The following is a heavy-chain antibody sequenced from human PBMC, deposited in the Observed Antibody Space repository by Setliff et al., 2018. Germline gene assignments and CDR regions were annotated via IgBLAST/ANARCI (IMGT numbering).Heavy chain of an antibody. J-gene: IGHJ3*02. CDR2: IHQRGRT. V-gene: IGHV4-38-2*01. D-gene: IGHD3-3*01. CDR1: GVSITSGHY. Sequence: SETLSLTCGVSGVSITSGHYWGWIRQSPGKGPEWLATIHQRGRTYYNPSLNSRVTISLDTSKNHFSLKLRSVTAEDSAVYYCASPGRDNLDSPFDAFDIWGQGTKVTVSS. CDR3: ASPGRDNLDSPFDAFDI.